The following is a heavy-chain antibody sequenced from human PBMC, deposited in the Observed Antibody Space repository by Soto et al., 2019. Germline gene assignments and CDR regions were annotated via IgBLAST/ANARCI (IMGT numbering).Heavy chain of an antibody. D-gene: IGHD3-22*01. CDR1: GFTFNNAW. Sequence: GGSLRLSCTASGFTFNNAWMGWVRQAPGQGLEWVGHMKSKSEGETTDYAAPVKGRFTISRDDSKNTVYLQMNSLTTEDTAVYYCTAQFYFDASGYSFDLWGQGTLVTVYS. CDR2: MKSKSEGETT. J-gene: IGHJ4*02. CDR3: TAQFYFDASGYSFDL. V-gene: IGHV3-15*01.